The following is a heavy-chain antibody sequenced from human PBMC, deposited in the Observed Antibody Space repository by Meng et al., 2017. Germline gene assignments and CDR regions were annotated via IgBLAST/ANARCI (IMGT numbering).Heavy chain of an antibody. CDR3: AREGIAAAGTVDY. Sequence: SLKISCAASGFTFSDYYMSWIRQAPGKGLEWVSYISSSGSTIYYADSVKGRFTISRDNAKNSLYLQMNSLRAEDTAVYYCAREGIAAAGTVDYWGQGTLVTVSS. CDR1: GFTFSDYY. J-gene: IGHJ4*02. CDR2: ISSSGSTI. D-gene: IGHD6-13*01. V-gene: IGHV3-11*04.